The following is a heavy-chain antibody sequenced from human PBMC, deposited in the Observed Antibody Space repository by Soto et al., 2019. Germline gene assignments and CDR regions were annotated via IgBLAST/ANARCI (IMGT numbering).Heavy chain of an antibody. V-gene: IGHV4-39*01. CDR1: GGSISSSSYY. D-gene: IGHD6-13*01. Sequence: SETLSLTCTVSGGSISSSSYYWGWIRQPPGKGLEWIGSIYYSGSTYYNPSLKSRVTISVDTSKNQFSLKLSSVTAADTAVYYFARHPYSSPFDYWGQGTLVTVSS. J-gene: IGHJ4*02. CDR3: ARHPYSSPFDY. CDR2: IYYSGST.